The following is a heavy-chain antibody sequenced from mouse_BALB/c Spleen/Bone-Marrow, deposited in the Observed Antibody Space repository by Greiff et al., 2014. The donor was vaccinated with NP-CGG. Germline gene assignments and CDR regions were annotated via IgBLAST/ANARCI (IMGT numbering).Heavy chain of an antibody. Sequence: QVQLKESGAELVRPGSSVKISCKASGYAFSSYWMYWVKQRPGQGLEWIGQIYPGDGDTNYNGNFKDKATLTTDKSSTTAYMQLSCLTSEISAVYFCARGGRLAEYYSVSWGQITTLTVSS. CDR2: IYPGDGDT. V-gene: IGHV1-80*01. J-gene: IGHJ2*01. D-gene: IGHD1-1*01. CDR1: GYAFSSYW. CDR3: ARGGRLAEYYSVS.